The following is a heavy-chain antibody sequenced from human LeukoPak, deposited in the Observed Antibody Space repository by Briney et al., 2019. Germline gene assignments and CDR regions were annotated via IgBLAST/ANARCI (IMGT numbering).Heavy chain of an antibody. CDR2: ISAYNGHT. D-gene: IGHD6-19*01. V-gene: IGHV1-18*01. Sequence: ASVKVSCKASGYTFTSYGISWVRQAPGQGLEWMGWISAYNGHTNYAQKLQGRVTMTTDTSTSTACMELRSLRSDDTAVYYCARDLSIAVAGTSDYWGQGTLVTVSS. J-gene: IGHJ4*02. CDR1: GYTFTSYG. CDR3: ARDLSIAVAGTSDY.